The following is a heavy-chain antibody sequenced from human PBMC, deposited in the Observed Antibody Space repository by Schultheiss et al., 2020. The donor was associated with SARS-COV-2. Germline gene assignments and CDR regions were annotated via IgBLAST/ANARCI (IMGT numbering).Heavy chain of an antibody. CDR1: GYTFTSYA. V-gene: IGHV1-3*01. D-gene: IGHD2-15*01. CDR3: ARVTVADRSGLDV. CDR2: SNAGNGNT. Sequence: ASVKVSCKASGYTFTSYAMHWVRQAPGQRLEWMGWSNAGNGNTNYAQKFQGRVTMTIDTSTTTVYMELRSLTSDDTAVYYCARVTVADRSGLDVWGQGTPVTVSS. J-gene: IGHJ6*02.